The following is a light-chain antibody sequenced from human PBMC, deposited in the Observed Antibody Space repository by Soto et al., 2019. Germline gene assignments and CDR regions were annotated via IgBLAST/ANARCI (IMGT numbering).Light chain of an antibody. J-gene: IGKJ1*01. CDR2: GAS. CDR1: QSVSSSY. CDR3: QQYAGALT. Sequence: EIVLTQSPGTLSLSPGERATLSCRASQSVSSSYLAWYQQKPGQAPRLLIYGASSRATGIPDRFSGSGSGTDFTLTISRLEPEDCAVYYCQQYAGALTFGQGTKVEIK. V-gene: IGKV3-20*01.